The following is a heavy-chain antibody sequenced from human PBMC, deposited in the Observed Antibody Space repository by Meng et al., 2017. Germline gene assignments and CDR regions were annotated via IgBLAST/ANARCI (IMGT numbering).Heavy chain of an antibody. CDR2: IIPIFGTA. D-gene: IGHD3-10*01. J-gene: IGHJ5*02. Sequence: VHLVSSGVEVNKPGSPVKVPCKASGGTFSSYAISWVRQAPGQGLEWMGGIIPIFGTANYAQKFQGRVTITADKSTSTAYMELSSLRSEDTAVYYCASLTGWFDPWGQGTLVTVSS. CDR1: GGTFSSYA. V-gene: IGHV1-69*06. CDR3: ASLTGWFDP.